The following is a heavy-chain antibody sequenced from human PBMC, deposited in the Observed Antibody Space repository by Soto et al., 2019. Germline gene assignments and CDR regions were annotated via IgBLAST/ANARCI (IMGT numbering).Heavy chain of an antibody. CDR2: IVPIFGSP. J-gene: IGHJ4*02. Sequence: QVQLVQSGAQVKKPGSSVKVSCKASGGTFGSHTIAWVRLAPGRGLEWMGGIVPIFGSPNYAQKFQGRVTITAHESSSTVYMALSRRRAGDTDGYYCARYGGPSAQPYFLDFWGQGNLVTVSS. CDR3: ARYGGPSAQPYFLDF. CDR1: GGTFGSHT. D-gene: IGHD1-26*01. V-gene: IGHV1-69*01.